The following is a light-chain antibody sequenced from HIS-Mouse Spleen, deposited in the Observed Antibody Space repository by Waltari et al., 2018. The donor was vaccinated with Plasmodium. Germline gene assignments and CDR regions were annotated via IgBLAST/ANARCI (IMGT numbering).Light chain of an antibody. V-gene: IGLV3-10*01. Sequence: SYELTPPPSVSVSPGQTARITCSGDALPKKYAYWYQQKSGQDPVLVIYEDSKRPSGIPERFSGSSSGTMATLTISGAQVEDEADYYCYSTDSSGNHRVFGGGTKLTVL. CDR2: EDS. CDR1: ALPKKY. J-gene: IGLJ3*02. CDR3: YSTDSSGNHRV.